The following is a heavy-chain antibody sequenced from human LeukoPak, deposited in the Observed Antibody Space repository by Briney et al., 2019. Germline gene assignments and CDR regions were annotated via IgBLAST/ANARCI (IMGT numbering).Heavy chain of an antibody. CDR3: ARDSPGDY. Sequence: PSETPSLTCTVSGGSISSYYWSWIRQPPGKGLEWIGYIYYSGSTNYNPSLKSRVTISVDTSKNQFSLKLSSVTAADTAVYYCARDSPGDYWGQGTLVTVSS. CDR1: GGSISSYY. J-gene: IGHJ4*02. D-gene: IGHD3-10*01. V-gene: IGHV4-59*01. CDR2: IYYSGST.